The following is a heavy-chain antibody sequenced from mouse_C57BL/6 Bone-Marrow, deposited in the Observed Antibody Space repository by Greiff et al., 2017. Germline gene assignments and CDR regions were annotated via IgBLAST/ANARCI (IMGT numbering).Heavy chain of an antibody. J-gene: IGHJ2*01. CDR2: ISYDGSN. V-gene: IGHV3-6*01. CDR1: GYSITSGYY. D-gene: IGHD1-1*01. Sequence: VQLKESGPGLVKPSPSLSLTCSVTGYSITSGYYWNWIRQFPGNKLEWMGYISYDGSNNYNPSLKNRISITRDTSKNQFFLKLNSVTTEDTATYDCAREHYGSSYFDYWGQGTTLTVSS. CDR3: AREHYGSSYFDY.